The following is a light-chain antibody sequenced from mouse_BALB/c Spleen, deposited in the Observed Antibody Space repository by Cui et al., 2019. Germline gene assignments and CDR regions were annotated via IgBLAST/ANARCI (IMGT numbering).Light chain of an antibody. CDR1: SSVSY. CDR3: QQWSSNPLT. V-gene: IGKV4-68*01. J-gene: IGKJ5*01. CDR2: LTS. Sequence: QIVLTQSPAFMSASPGEKGTMTCSASSSVSYMYWYQQKPRSSPKPWIYLTSNLASGVPARFSGSGSGTSYSLTISSMEAEDAATYYCQQWSSNPLTFGAGTKLELK.